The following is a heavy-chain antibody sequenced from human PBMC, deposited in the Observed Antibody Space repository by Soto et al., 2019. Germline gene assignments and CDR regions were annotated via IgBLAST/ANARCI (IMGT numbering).Heavy chain of an antibody. CDR1: GDTFNFYT. CDR2: IIPMLGMS. CDR3: ATNYGSGSTHFDY. D-gene: IGHD3-10*01. Sequence: QVQLVQSGAEVKKPGSSVRVSCTASGDTFNFYTISWVRQVPGQGPEWMGRIIPMLGMSNYAQKFQGRVTIMAAKSTSTAYMNLSGLTSEDTAVYYCATNYGSGSTHFDYCGQRTLVTVSS. V-gene: IGHV1-69*02. J-gene: IGHJ4*02.